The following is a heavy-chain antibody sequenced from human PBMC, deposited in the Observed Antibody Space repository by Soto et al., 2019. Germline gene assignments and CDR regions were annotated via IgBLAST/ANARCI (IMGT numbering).Heavy chain of an antibody. D-gene: IGHD3-9*01. Sequence: QVPLVQSGAEVKKPGASVKVSCKASGYTFTSYDINWVRQATGQGLEWMGWMNPNSGNTGYAQKFQGRVTMTRNTTKSTAYMELGSLRSEDTAVDYCARGWVLRYFDWCPKKSVGWFDPWGQGTLVTVSS. CDR2: MNPNSGNT. CDR3: ARGWVLRYFDWCPKKSVGWFDP. V-gene: IGHV1-8*01. CDR1: GYTFTSYD. J-gene: IGHJ5*02.